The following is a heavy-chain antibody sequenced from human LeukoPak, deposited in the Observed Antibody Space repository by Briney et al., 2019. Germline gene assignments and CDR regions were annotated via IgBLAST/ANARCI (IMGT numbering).Heavy chain of an antibody. Sequence: GESLKISCKASGYSFTSYWIGWVRPMPGKGLEWMGIIYPGDSDTRYSPSFQGQVTISADKSISTAYLQWSSLKASDTAMYYCARRVVGATIDDYFDYWGQGTLVTVSS. CDR3: ARRVVGATIDDYFDY. CDR2: IYPGDSDT. J-gene: IGHJ4*02. CDR1: GYSFTSYW. D-gene: IGHD1-26*01. V-gene: IGHV5-51*01.